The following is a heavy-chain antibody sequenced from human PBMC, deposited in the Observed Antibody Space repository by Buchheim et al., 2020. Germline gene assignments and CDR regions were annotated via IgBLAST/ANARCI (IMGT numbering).Heavy chain of an antibody. V-gene: IGHV3-30*03. CDR3: ARHTKADYYDSSGYPDY. D-gene: IGHD3-22*01. Sequence: QVQLVESGGGVVQPGRSLRLSCAASGFTFSSYGMHWVRQAPGKGLEWVAVISYDGSNKYYADSVKGRFTISRDNSKNTLYLQMNSLRAEDTAVYYCARHTKADYYDSSGYPDYWGQGTL. CDR2: ISYDGSNK. J-gene: IGHJ4*02. CDR1: GFTFSSYG.